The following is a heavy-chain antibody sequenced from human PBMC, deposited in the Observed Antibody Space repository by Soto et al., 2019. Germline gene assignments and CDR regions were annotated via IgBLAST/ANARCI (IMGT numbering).Heavy chain of an antibody. CDR1: FTSYY. D-gene: IGHD6-13*01. CDR3: ARAIAAAAPNTVYNWFDP. Sequence: FTSYYMHWIRQPPGKGLEWIGEINHSGSTNYNPSLKSRVTISVDTSKNQFSLKLSSVTAADTAVYYCARAIAAAAPNTVYNWFDPWGQGTLVTVS. J-gene: IGHJ5*02. V-gene: IGHV4-34*01. CDR2: INHSGST.